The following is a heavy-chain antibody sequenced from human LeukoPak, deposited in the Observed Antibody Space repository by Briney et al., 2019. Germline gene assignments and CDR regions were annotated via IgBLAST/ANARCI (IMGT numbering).Heavy chain of an antibody. D-gene: IGHD5-12*01. CDR3: ASRSGYDSYYYYGMDV. Sequence: GGSLRLSCAASGFTFSSYAMSWVRQAPGKGLEWVSAISGSGGSTYYADSVKGRFTISRDNSKNTLYLQMNSLRAEDTAVYYCASRSGYDSYYYYGMDVWGQGTTVTVSS. V-gene: IGHV3-23*01. CDR2: ISGSGGST. CDR1: GFTFSSYA. J-gene: IGHJ6*02.